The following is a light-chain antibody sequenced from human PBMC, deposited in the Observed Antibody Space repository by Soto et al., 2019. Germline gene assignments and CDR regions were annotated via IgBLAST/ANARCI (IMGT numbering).Light chain of an antibody. CDR1: QSVSDN. CDR2: GAS. CDR3: QQSNNWPYT. V-gene: IGKV3-15*01. Sequence: EIVMTQSPATLSVSPGERVTLSCRASQSVSDNLAWYQQKPGQAPRLLIYGASTRATTTPARFSGSGSGTQFTLTISSRQSEDFAVYFCQQSNNWPYTFGQGTKLDIK. J-gene: IGKJ2*01.